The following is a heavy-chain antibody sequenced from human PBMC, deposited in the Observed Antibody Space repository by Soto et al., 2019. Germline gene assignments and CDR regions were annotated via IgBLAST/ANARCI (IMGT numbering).Heavy chain of an antibody. CDR3: AKEGRGAGSHYNSFGY. J-gene: IGHJ4*02. V-gene: IGHV3-53*01. Sequence: EVQLVESGGGLIQPGGSLKLSCAASGFTVGNNYMSWVRQAPGKGLEWVSLIYSTGTTKYADSVKGRFTVSRDNAKNTLYLQMDSLRAEDTAVYSCAKEGRGAGSHYNSFGYWGQGTRVTVSS. CDR1: GFTVGNNY. D-gene: IGHD3-10*01. CDR2: IYSTGTT.